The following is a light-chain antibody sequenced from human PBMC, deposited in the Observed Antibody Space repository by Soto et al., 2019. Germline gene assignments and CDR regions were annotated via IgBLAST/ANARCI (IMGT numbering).Light chain of an antibody. V-gene: IGKV1-39*01. CDR1: QSISNY. CDR2: AAS. CDR3: QQSYSSLT. Sequence: DIQMSQSRSSVSAWLGDRVTVTSRASQSISNYLNWYQPKTGKAPKLLIYAASSFQSGVPSRFSASGSGTDFTLPIRSLQPEDFATYYCQQSYSSLTFGQGTRLEIK. J-gene: IGKJ5*01.